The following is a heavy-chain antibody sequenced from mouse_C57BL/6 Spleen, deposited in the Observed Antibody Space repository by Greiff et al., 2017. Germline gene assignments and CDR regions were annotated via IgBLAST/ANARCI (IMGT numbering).Heavy chain of an antibody. CDR3: GRSPYYYAMDY. CDR2: LNPNYGTT. V-gene: IGHV1-39*01. CDR1: GYSFTDYN. Sequence: HVKQSGPELVQPGASVKISCKASGYSFTDYNMNWVKQSNGKRLEWIGVLNPNYGTTSYNQKFKGKATLTVDQSSSTASMQLNSLTSEDSAVYYCGRSPYYYAMDYWGQGTSVTVSA. J-gene: IGHJ4*01.